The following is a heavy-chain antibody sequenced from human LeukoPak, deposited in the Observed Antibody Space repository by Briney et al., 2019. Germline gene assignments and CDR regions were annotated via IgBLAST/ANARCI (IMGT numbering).Heavy chain of an antibody. J-gene: IGHJ4*02. Sequence: GGSLRLSCAASGFTFSSYAMSWVRQAPGKGLEWVSAISGSGGSIYYADSVKGRFTISRDNSKNTLYLQMNSLRAEDTAVYYCAKVGSSGSTVTPFDYWGQGTLVTVSS. CDR2: ISGSGGSI. CDR3: AKVGSSGSTVTPFDY. V-gene: IGHV3-23*01. D-gene: IGHD6-19*01. CDR1: GFTFSSYA.